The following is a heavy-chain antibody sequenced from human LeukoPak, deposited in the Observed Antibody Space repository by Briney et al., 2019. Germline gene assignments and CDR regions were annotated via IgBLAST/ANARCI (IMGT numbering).Heavy chain of an antibody. CDR2: INTNTGNP. CDR1: GYTFTGYY. J-gene: IGHJ4*02. Sequence: GASVKVSCKASGYTFTGYYMHWVRQAPGQGLEWMGWINTNTGNPTYAQGFTGRFVFSLDTSVSTAYLQISSLKAEDTAVYYCAVTRAAAGPYYFDYWGQGTLVTVSS. V-gene: IGHV7-4-1*02. D-gene: IGHD6-13*01. CDR3: AVTRAAAGPYYFDY.